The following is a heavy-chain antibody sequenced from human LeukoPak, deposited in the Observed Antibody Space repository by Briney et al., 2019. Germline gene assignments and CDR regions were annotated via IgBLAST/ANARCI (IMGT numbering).Heavy chain of an antibody. Sequence: ETLSLTCAVYGGSFSGYYWSWVRQAPGKGLEWVSGITGSGGSTYYADSVKGRFTISRDNSKNTLYLQVNSLRDEDTAVYFCAKASHYYYDSSDYYYYFDYWGQGTLVTVSS. CDR3: AKASHYYYDSSDYYYYFDY. V-gene: IGHV3-23*01. CDR1: GGSFSGYY. J-gene: IGHJ4*02. D-gene: IGHD3-22*01. CDR2: ITGSGGST.